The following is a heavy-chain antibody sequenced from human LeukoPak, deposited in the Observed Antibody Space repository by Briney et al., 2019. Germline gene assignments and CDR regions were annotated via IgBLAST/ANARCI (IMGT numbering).Heavy chain of an antibody. V-gene: IGHV1-2*02. Sequence: APVKVSCQGSGYTLTRYHIYWGRQAPGQRAEWVGWINPNSGGTNYAQKFQGRVTMTRDTSISTAYMELSRLRSDDTAVYYCARDGGMTTVTTDFDYWGQGTLVTVSS. CDR2: INPNSGGT. J-gene: IGHJ4*02. CDR1: GYTLTRYH. CDR3: ARDGGMTTVTTDFDY. D-gene: IGHD4-17*01.